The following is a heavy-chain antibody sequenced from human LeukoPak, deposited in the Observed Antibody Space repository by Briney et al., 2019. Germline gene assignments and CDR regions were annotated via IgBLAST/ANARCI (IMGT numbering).Heavy chain of an antibody. V-gene: IGHV3-23*01. CDR1: RFSFSTYP. Sequence: GGFLRLSCAASRFSFSTYPMGWVRRAPGKGLEWVSGISASGDVTFHADPVKGRLTISRDNSRNTLYLQMNSLRAEDTAVYYCARDNVRFGAFDIWGQGTMVTVSS. D-gene: IGHD3-10*01. CDR2: ISASGDVT. CDR3: ARDNVRFGAFDI. J-gene: IGHJ3*02.